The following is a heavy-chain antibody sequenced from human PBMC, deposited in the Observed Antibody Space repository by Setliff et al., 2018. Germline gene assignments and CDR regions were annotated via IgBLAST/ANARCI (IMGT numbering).Heavy chain of an antibody. CDR3: ARTIPLANYGNWFDP. CDR1: GGSFSGYY. D-gene: IGHD6-19*01. V-gene: IGHV4-30-4*08. Sequence: PSETLSLTCAVYGGSFSGYYWSWIRQPPGKGLEWIGYIYYSGSTYYNPSLKSRVSISADTSKNQFSLKLSSVTAADTAIYYCARTIPLANYGNWFDPWGQGTLVTVSS. J-gene: IGHJ5*02. CDR2: IYYSGST.